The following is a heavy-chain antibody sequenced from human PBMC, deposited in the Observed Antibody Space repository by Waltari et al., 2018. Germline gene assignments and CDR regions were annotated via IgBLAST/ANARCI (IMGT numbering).Heavy chain of an antibody. CDR1: GYTFTGYY. Sequence: QVQLVQSGAEVKKPGASVKVSCKASGYTFTGYYMHWVRQAPGQGLEWMGRINPNSGGTNYAQKFHGRVTITTDESTSTAYMELSSLRSEDTAVYYCARGYSSGWYGGILDYWGQGTLVTVSS. CDR3: ARGYSSGWYGGILDY. V-gene: IGHV1-2*06. D-gene: IGHD6-19*01. J-gene: IGHJ4*02. CDR2: INPNSGGT.